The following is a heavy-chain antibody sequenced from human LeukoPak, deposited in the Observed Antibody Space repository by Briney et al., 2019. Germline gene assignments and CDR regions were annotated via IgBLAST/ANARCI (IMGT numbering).Heavy chain of an antibody. D-gene: IGHD3-22*01. Sequence: GASVKVSCKASGYTFTSYAMHWVRQAPGQRLEWMGWINAGNGNTKYSQKFQGRVTITRDTSASTAYMELSSLRSEDTAVYYCARDPGDSSGYYPYYFDYWGQGTLVTVSS. CDR1: GYTFTSYA. J-gene: IGHJ4*02. CDR2: INAGNGNT. CDR3: ARDPGDSSGYYPYYFDY. V-gene: IGHV1-3*01.